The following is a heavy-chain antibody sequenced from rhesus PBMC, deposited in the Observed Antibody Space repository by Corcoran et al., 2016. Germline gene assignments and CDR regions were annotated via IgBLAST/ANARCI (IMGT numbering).Heavy chain of an antibody. CDR1: GFSPSTSGMG. J-gene: IGHJ4*01. CDR2: IYWDENN. V-gene: IGHV2S1*01. Sequence: QVTLKESGPAVVKPTQTLTLTCTFSGFSPSTSGMGVGWIRQPPGKAMEWLSSIYWDENNYRSTWLNGRLSISKDTYKNKVVLTMYNMDPVDTATYYWARGGSGLEASAGDYWGQGVLVTVSS. D-gene: IGHD2-39*01. CDR3: ARGGSGLEASAGDY.